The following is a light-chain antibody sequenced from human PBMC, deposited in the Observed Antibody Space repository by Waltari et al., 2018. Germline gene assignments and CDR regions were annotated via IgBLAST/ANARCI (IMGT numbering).Light chain of an antibody. J-gene: IGKJ1*01. V-gene: IGKV3-20*01. CDR3: QQYSASTGT. CDR2: GAS. CDR1: QTIYSNH. Sequence: EIVLTQSPGTMSLSPGDRAILSCRASQTIYSNHLAWYQQKPGQAPRLLIHGASSRAIGIPDRFFGSGSGTDFTLTISRLEPEDSGVYYCQQYSASTGTFGQGTKVEIK.